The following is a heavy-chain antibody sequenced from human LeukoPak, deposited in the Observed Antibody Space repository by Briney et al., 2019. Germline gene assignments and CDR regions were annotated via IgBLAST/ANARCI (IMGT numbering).Heavy chain of an antibody. J-gene: IGHJ4*02. CDR2: IYYSGTT. D-gene: IGHD2-15*01. Sequence: SQTLSLTCTVSGGSISSGDDYWSWIRQPPGKGLEWIGYIYYSGTTYYNPSLKSRASKSVDTSKNQFSLKLSSVTAADTALYFCARLVGYYSRGSCYHFDYWGQGSLVTVSS. CDR3: ARLVGYYSRGSCYHFDY. V-gene: IGHV4-30-4*01. CDR1: GGSISSGDDY.